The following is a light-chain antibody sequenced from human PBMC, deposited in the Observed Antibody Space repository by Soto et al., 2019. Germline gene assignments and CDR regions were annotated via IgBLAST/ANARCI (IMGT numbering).Light chain of an antibody. CDR3: TSYAGSNIPVV. J-gene: IGLJ2*01. Sequence: QSALTQPPSASGSPEQSVSISCTGTSSDVGGYNFVSWYQQHPGKAPKLMIYEVTKRPSGVPDRFSGSKSGNTASLTVSGLQAEDEADYYCTSYAGSNIPVVFGGGTKLTVL. V-gene: IGLV2-8*01. CDR2: EVT. CDR1: SSDVGGYNF.